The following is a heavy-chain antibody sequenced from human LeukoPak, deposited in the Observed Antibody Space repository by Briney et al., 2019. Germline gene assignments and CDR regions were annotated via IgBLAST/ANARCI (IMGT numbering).Heavy chain of an antibody. J-gene: IGHJ3*02. Sequence: SETLSLTCTVSGGSISSGDYYWSWIRQPPGKGLEWIGYIYYSGSTHYNPSLKSRVTISVDTSKNQFSLKLSSVTAADTAVYYCARGPVTTDVFDIWGQGTMVTVSS. D-gene: IGHD4-17*01. V-gene: IGHV4-30-4*01. CDR2: IYYSGST. CDR3: ARGPVTTDVFDI. CDR1: GGSISSGDYY.